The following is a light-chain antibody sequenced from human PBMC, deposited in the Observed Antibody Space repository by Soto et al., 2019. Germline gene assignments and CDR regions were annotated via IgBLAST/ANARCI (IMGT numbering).Light chain of an antibody. J-gene: IGKJ2*01. Sequence: DIVMTQSPDSLAVSLGERATINCKSSQSVLYSSNNKNYLAWYQQRPGQPPKLLIYLASTRESGVPARFSGSGYGTAFTLTITSLQAEDVAAYYCHQYDSHPPTFGQGTKVEIK. CDR1: QSVLYSSNNKNY. CDR3: HQYDSHPPT. V-gene: IGKV4-1*01. CDR2: LAS.